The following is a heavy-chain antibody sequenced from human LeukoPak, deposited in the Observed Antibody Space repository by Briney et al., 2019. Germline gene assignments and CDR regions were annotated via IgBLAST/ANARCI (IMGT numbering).Heavy chain of an antibody. CDR3: ARGFGDSSSSHYAFDI. CDR2: INHSGST. J-gene: IGHJ3*02. D-gene: IGHD6-6*01. CDR1: GGSFSGYY. Sequence: SETLSLTCAVYGGSFSGYYWSGIRQPPGKGREWIGEINHSGSTNYNPSLKSRVTISVDTSKNQFSLKLSSVTAADTAVYYCARGFGDSSSSHYAFDIWGQGTMVTVSS. V-gene: IGHV4-34*01.